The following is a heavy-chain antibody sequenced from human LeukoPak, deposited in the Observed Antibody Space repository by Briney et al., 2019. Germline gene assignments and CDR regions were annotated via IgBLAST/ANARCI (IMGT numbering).Heavy chain of an antibody. CDR2: MHHGGTT. V-gene: IGHV4-39*01. J-gene: IGHJ4*02. D-gene: IGHD3-10*01. CDR3: ARQTYDSGRLYYTY. CDR1: GGSISSSSYY. Sequence: PSETLSLTCTVAGGSISSSSYYWGWIRQPPGKGLEWIGGMHHGGTTFYNPSLKSRVPISVDTSKNHFSLKLTSVTAADTAVYYCARQTYDSGRLYYTYWGQGTLVTVSS.